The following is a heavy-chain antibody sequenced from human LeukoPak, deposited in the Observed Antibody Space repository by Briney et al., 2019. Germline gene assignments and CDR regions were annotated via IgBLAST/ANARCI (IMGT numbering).Heavy chain of an antibody. V-gene: IGHV3-53*01. Sequence: GGSLRLSCAASGFTVSSNYMSWVRQAPGKWLEWVSIIYSGGTTYYADSVKGRFTISRDTSKNTLSLQMNSLRAEDTAVYFCARVGDHFHWNLDLWGRGTLVTVSS. D-gene: IGHD5-24*01. CDR1: GFTVSSNY. CDR3: ARVGDHFHWNLDL. J-gene: IGHJ2*01. CDR2: IYSGGTT.